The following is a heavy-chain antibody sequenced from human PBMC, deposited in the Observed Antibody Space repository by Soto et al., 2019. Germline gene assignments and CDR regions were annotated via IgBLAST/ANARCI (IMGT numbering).Heavy chain of an antibody. J-gene: IGHJ4*02. CDR1: GGSISSYY. D-gene: IGHD6-19*01. V-gene: IGHV4-59*08. CDR3: ARYSSGWYLYYFDY. CDR2: IYYSGST. Sequence: SETLSLTCTVSGGSISSYYWSWIRQPPGKGLEWIGYIYYSGSTSYNPSLKSRVTIPVDTSKNQFSLKLSSVTAADTAVYYCARYSSGWYLYYFDYWGQGTLVTVSS.